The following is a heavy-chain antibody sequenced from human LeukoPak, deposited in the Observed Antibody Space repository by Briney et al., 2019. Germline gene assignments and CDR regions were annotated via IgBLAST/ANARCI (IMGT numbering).Heavy chain of an antibody. CDR1: GVSIRSSSFY. V-gene: IGHV4-39*01. CDR3: ARLRRSRLAEFDY. CDR2: IYNSGSA. J-gene: IGHJ4*02. D-gene: IGHD3-3*02. Sequence: SETLSLTCTVSGVSIRSSSFYWGWIRQPPGKGLEWIGSIYNSGSAYYNPSLKSRVTISVDTSKNQFSLKLTSVTAADTAVYYCARLRRSRLAEFDYWGQGTLVTVSS.